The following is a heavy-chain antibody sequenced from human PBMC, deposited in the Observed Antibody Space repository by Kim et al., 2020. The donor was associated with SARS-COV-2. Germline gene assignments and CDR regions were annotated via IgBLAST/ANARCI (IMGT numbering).Heavy chain of an antibody. D-gene: IGHD3-9*01. J-gene: IGHJ5*02. CDR3: ARHTLVRGYFDWLGGWFDP. Sequence: SRVTISVDTSKNQFSLRLSSVTAEDTAVYYCARHTLVRGYFDWLGGWFDPWGQGTLVTVSS. V-gene: IGHV4-39*01.